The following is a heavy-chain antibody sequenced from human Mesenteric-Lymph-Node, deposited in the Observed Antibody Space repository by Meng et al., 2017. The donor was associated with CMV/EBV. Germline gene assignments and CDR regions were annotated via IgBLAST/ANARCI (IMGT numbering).Heavy chain of an antibody. CDR3: AKMWAVSAPGY. CDR2: LYGCGST. J-gene: IGHJ4*02. V-gene: IGHV3-23*03. Sequence: GESLKISCAASGFTFSSYAMSWVRQAPGKGLEWVSVLYGCGSTYYTDSVKGRFTISRDNSKNTLFLQMNSLRADDTATYYCAKMWAVSAPGYWGQGTLVTVSS. CDR1: GFTFSSYA. D-gene: IGHD5/OR15-5a*01.